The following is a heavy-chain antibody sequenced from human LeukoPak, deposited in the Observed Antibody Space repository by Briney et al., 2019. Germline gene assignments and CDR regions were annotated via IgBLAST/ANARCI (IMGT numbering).Heavy chain of an antibody. CDR3: ARAGYDSSGYSTYYFDY. V-gene: IGHV4-59*12. CDR2: ISNSGST. D-gene: IGHD3-22*01. Sequence: SETLSLTCIVSGGSISSYFWSWIRQPPGKGLEWIGYISNSGSTNYNPSLKSRVTISIDTSKNQFSLKLSSVTAADTAVYYCARAGYDSSGYSTYYFDYWGQGTLVTVSS. J-gene: IGHJ4*02. CDR1: GGSISSYF.